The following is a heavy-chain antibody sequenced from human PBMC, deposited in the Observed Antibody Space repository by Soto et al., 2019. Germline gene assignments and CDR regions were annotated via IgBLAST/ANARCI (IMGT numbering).Heavy chain of an antibody. Sequence: ASVKVSCKASGYTFTSYDINWVRQATGQGLEWMGWMNPNSGNTGYAQKFQGRVTMTRNTSISTAYMELSSLRSEDTAVYYCARRGYCSGGSCYTGYYYGMDVCGQGTTVTVSS. CDR3: ARRGYCSGGSCYTGYYYGMDV. V-gene: IGHV1-8*01. D-gene: IGHD2-15*01. CDR2: MNPNSGNT. CDR1: GYTFTSYD. J-gene: IGHJ6*02.